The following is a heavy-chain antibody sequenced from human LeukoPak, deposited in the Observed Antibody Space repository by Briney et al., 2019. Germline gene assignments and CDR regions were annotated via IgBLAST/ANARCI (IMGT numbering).Heavy chain of an antibody. CDR2: INHSGST. CDR1: GGSISSYY. CDR3: ARGGYYDSSGYYPLDY. Sequence: SETLSLTCSVSGGSISSYYWSWIRQPPGKGLEWIGEINHSGSTNYNPSLKSRVTISVDTSKNQFSLKLSSVTAADTAVYYCARGGYYDSSGYYPLDYWGQGTLVTVSS. D-gene: IGHD3-22*01. V-gene: IGHV4-34*01. J-gene: IGHJ4*02.